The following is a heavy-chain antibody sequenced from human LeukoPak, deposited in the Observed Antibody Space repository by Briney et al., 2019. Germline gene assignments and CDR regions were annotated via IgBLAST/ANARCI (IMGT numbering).Heavy chain of an antibody. Sequence: GGSLRLSCAVSGFTINSYAMSWVRQAPGKGPEWVSAIGGTGDSTYYADSVKGRFFISRDYSTNTLFLQMNNLGVEDTAVYYCAKKMGIWFVGFDSWGQGILVTVSS. CDR3: AKKMGIWFVGFDS. V-gene: IGHV3-23*01. CDR2: IGGTGDST. D-gene: IGHD3-10*01. CDR1: GFTINSYA. J-gene: IGHJ4*02.